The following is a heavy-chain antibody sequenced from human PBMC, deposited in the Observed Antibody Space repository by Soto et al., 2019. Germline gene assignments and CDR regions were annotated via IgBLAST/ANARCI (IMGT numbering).Heavy chain of an antibody. V-gene: IGHV4-59*08. CDR3: ARGTPSPLIVRSSRGPWFDP. CDR2: MYYGGRT. J-gene: IGHJ5*02. Sequence: SSGTPSPPCTVSGGSIRSYYWGWVRQPPGKGMDWIGYMYYGGRTNYNPSLKSRVTISVDTSKMQVSLKLSSVTAADTAVYFCARGTPSPLIVRSSRGPWFDPWGQGTLVTVPP. D-gene: IGHD2-15*01. CDR1: GGSIRSYY.